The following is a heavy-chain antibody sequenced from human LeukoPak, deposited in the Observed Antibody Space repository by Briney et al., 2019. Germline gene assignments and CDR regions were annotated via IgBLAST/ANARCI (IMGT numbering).Heavy chain of an antibody. CDR1: GGSVCSGSYY. V-gene: IGHV4-61*01. Sequence: SETLSLTCTVSGGSVCSGSYYWSWIRQPPGKGLEWIGYIYYSGSTNYNPSLKSRVTISVDTSKNQFSLKLSSVTAADTAVYYCAREGSRGYYQPDYYFDYWGQGTLVTVSS. D-gene: IGHD3-22*01. J-gene: IGHJ4*02. CDR3: AREGSRGYYQPDYYFDY. CDR2: IYYSGST.